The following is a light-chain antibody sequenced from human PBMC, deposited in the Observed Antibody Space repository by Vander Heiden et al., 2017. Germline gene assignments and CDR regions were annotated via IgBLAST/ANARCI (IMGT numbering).Light chain of an antibody. CDR3: QQFNSYPLT. CDR1: QGISNS. J-gene: IGKJ4*01. CDR2: SAS. Sequence: AVQLTQSQSSLSASVGDRVTITCRASQGISNSLAWYHQRPGKTPRLLIYSASTLAGVPSRFSGSGSGTYFSLTIINLQPEDFGTYYCQQFNSYPLTFGGGPMWRS. V-gene: IGKV1-13*02.